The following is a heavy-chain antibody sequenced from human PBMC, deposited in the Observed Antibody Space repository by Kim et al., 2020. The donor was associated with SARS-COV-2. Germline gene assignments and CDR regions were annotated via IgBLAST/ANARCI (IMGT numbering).Heavy chain of an antibody. J-gene: IGHJ4*02. Sequence: ASVKVSCKASGYTFTTFDMHWVRQAPGQRLEWMGWINAGNGNINYLENFQGRLTMTRDTSASTVYMEVSSRTSEDTAVYYCARGGFGKTPFDYWGQGTLVTVSS. D-gene: IGHD3-10*01. CDR3: ARGGFGKTPFDY. V-gene: IGHV1-3*01. CDR1: GYTFTTFD. CDR2: INAGNGNI.